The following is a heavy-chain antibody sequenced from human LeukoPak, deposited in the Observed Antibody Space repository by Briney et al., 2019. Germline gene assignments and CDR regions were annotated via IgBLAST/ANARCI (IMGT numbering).Heavy chain of an antibody. CDR2: TSGDGITT. J-gene: IGHJ4*02. CDR3: TRQQVYGGADY. Sequence: PGGSLRLSCAASGFTFRNYGIHWVRQAPGKGLEWVSLTSGDGITTYFADSVKGRFTISRDNSKSSLFLQMNSLRTEDTALYYSTRQQVYGGADYWGQGTLVTVSS. CDR1: GFTFRNYG. V-gene: IGHV3-43*02. D-gene: IGHD4-23*01.